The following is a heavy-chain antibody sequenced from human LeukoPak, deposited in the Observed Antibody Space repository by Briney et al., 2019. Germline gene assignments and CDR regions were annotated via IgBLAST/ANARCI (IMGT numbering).Heavy chain of an antibody. Sequence: SVKVSCKASGGTFSSYAISWVRQAPGQGLEWMGRIIPILGIANYAQKFQGRVTITADKSTSTAYMELSSLRSEDTAVYYCARDLTSGYYDSSGFDYWGQGTLVTASS. CDR1: GGTFSSYA. D-gene: IGHD3-22*01. J-gene: IGHJ4*02. CDR3: ARDLTSGYYDSSGFDY. CDR2: IIPILGIA. V-gene: IGHV1-69*04.